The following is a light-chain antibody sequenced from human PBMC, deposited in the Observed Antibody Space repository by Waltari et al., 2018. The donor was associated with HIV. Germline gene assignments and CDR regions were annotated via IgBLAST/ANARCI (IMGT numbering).Light chain of an antibody. CDR1: STDSRFYQY. CDR2: DNN. V-gene: IGLV2-14*03. J-gene: IGLJ2*01. CDR3: ASNRLDCTRI. Sequence: QSALTQPASVSGFLGQSINISCTGISTDSRFYQYVSWYQQHPGKLPRLIIFDNNNRPSVVSGLFSGSRSGNSASLTFSVLQSGDEAHYYCASNRLDCTRIFGGGTKLTVL.